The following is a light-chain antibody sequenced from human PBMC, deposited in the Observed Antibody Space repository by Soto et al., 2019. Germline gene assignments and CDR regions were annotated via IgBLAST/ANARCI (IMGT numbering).Light chain of an antibody. CDR3: QQYGSSPQT. CDR2: GAS. CDR1: QSVSSSY. V-gene: IGKV3-20*01. Sequence: EIVLTQSPGTLSLSPGERATLSCRASQSVSSSYLAWYQQKLGQAPRLLIYGASSRATGIPDRFSGSGSGTDFTLTIRRMETQDFAVYYCQQYGSSPQTFGQGTKVDIK. J-gene: IGKJ1*01.